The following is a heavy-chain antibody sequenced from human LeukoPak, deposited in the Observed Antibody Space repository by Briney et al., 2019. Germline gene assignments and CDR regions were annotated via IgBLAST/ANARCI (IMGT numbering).Heavy chain of an antibody. V-gene: IGHV3-23*01. J-gene: IGHJ4*02. CDR3: AKDRLYYYDSSGYLGY. D-gene: IGHD3-22*01. Sequence: PGGSLGLSCAASGFTFSSYAMSWVRQAPGKGLEWVSAISGSGGSTYYADSVKGRFTISRDNSKNTLYLQMNSLRAEDTAVYYCAKDRLYYYDSSGYLGYWGQGTLVTVSS. CDR2: ISGSGGST. CDR1: GFTFSSYA.